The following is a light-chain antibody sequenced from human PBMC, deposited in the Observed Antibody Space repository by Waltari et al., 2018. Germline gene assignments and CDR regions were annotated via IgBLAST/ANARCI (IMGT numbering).Light chain of an antibody. CDR2: WAS. J-gene: IGKJ3*01. CDR1: HSLLFSSTNKNY. CDR3: HQYYSTPPT. Sequence: DIVMTQSLDSLAVSLGERATIHCRSSHSLLFSSTNKNYLAWYQQKPGQPPRLLIYWASTRESGVPDRFSGSGSGTDFTLSISSLQAEDVAVYYCHQYYSTPPTFGPGTKVDIK. V-gene: IGKV4-1*01.